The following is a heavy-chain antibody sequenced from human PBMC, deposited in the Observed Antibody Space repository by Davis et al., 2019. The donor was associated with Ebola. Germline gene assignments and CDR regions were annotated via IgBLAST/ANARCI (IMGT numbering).Heavy chain of an antibody. J-gene: IGHJ4*02. CDR2: IYYSGST. Sequence: SETLSLTCTVSGDSVSRGAYYWTWIRQHPGKGLEWIGYIYYSGSTYYSPSLKSRLNISVDTSKNQFSLRLSSVTAADTAVYYCARGGGLLTQVYWGQGTLVTVSS. D-gene: IGHD4/OR15-4a*01. CDR3: ARGGGLLTQVY. V-gene: IGHV4-31*03. CDR1: GDSVSRGAYY.